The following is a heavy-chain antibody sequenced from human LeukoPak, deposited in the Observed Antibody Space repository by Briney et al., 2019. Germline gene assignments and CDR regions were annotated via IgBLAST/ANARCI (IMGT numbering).Heavy chain of an antibody. CDR3: ARVLSWYSGSGSFDY. J-gene: IGHJ4*02. Sequence: SETLSLTCAVYGGSFSGYYWSWIRQPPGKGLEWIGEINHSGSTNYNPSLKSRVTISVDTSKNQFSLKLSSVTAADTAVYYCARVLSWYSGSGSFDYWGQGTLVTVSS. CDR2: INHSGST. V-gene: IGHV4-34*01. D-gene: IGHD1-26*01. CDR1: GGSFSGYY.